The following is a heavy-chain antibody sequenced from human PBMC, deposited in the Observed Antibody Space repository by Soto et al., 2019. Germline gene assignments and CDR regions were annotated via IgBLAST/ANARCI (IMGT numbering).Heavy chain of an antibody. V-gene: IGHV3-64*01. D-gene: IGHD2-15*01. CDR2: ISSNGGST. J-gene: IGHJ6*03. CDR3: ARDCGGSCPDPPTARFYYYMDV. Sequence: PGGSLRLSCAASGFTFSSYAMHWVRQAPGKGLEYVSAISSNGGSTYYANSVKGRFTISRDNSKNTLYLQMGSLRAEDMAVYYCARDCGGSCPDPPTARFYYYMDVWGKGTTVTVSS. CDR1: GFTFSSYA.